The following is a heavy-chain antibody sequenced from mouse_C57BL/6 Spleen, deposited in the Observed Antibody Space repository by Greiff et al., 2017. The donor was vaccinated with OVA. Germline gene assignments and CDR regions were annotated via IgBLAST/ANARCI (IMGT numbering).Heavy chain of an antibody. J-gene: IGHJ4*01. CDR2: IDPSDSYT. CDR3: ARSGDSNYDAMDY. V-gene: IGHV1-69*01. CDR1: GYTFTSYW. D-gene: IGHD2-5*01. Sequence: QVQLQQPGAELVKPGASVKMSCKASGYTFTSYWMHWVKQRPGQGLEWIGEIDPSDSYTNYNQKFKGKSTLTVDKSSSTAYMQLSSLTSEDSAVYYCARSGDSNYDAMDYWGQGTSVTVSS.